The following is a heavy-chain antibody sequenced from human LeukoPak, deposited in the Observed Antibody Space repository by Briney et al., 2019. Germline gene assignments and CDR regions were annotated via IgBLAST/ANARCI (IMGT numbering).Heavy chain of an antibody. CDR2: IYYSGST. CDR1: GGSISSYY. Sequence: SSETLSLTCTVSGGSISSYYWSWIRQPPGKGLEWIGYIYYSGSTNYNPSLKSRVTISVDTSKNQFSLKLSSVTAADTAVYYCARGSLGGGSDYWGQGTLVTVSS. J-gene: IGHJ4*02. CDR3: ARGSLGGGSDY. V-gene: IGHV4-59*12. D-gene: IGHD2-15*01.